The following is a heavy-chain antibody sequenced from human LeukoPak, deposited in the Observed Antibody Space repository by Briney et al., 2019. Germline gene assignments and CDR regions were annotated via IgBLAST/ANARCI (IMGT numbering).Heavy chain of an antibody. CDR1: GYTVTSYY. D-gene: IGHD2-8*01. J-gene: IGHJ5*02. V-gene: IGHV1-46*01. CDR3: ARVKGCTNGVCRNWFDP. Sequence: ASVKVSCKASGYTVTSYYMHWVRQAPGQGLEWMGIINPSGGSTSYAQKFQGRVTMTRDTSTSTVYMELSSLKSEDTAVYYCARVKGCTNGVCRNWFDPWGQGTLVTVSS. CDR2: INPSGGST.